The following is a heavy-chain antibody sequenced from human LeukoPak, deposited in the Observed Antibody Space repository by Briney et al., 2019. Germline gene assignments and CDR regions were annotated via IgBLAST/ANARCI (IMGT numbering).Heavy chain of an antibody. V-gene: IGHV3-23*01. CDR3: AKSSVYGDYNPYYYYYYMGV. CDR2: ISGGGGST. D-gene: IGHD4-17*01. Sequence: GGSLRLSCAASGFTFSSCAMTWVRQAPGKGLEWVSAISGGGGSTDYADSVKGRFTISRDNSKNTLYLQMNSLRAEDTAVYYCAKSSVYGDYNPYYYYYYMGVWGKGTTVTVSS. J-gene: IGHJ6*03. CDR1: GFTFSSCA.